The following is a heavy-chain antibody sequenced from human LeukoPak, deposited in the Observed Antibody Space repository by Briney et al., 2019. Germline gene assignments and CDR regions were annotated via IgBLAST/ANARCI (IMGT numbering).Heavy chain of an antibody. Sequence: GGSLRLSCAASGFTFSSNWMHWVRQAPGKGLVWVSRINEDGSTTNYADSVKGRSTIFRDNAKNTLYLQMNSLRAEDTAVYYCARETPNTFIAVAGQFDYWGQGTLVTVSS. V-gene: IGHV3-74*01. J-gene: IGHJ4*02. D-gene: IGHD6-19*01. CDR3: ARETPNTFIAVAGQFDY. CDR2: INEDGSTT. CDR1: GFTFSSNW.